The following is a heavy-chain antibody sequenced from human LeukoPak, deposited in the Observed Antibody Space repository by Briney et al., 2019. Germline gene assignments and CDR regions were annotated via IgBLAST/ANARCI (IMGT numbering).Heavy chain of an antibody. V-gene: IGHV3-23*01. D-gene: IGHD6-19*01. CDR2: LSGSGANT. Sequence: PGGSLRLSCAASGFTFNNYAMIWVRQAPGKGLEWVSALSGSGANTYYADSVKGRFTISRDNSKNTLYLQMNSLRAEDTAVYYCARDLTIAVAGIMDYWGQGTLVTVSS. J-gene: IGHJ4*02. CDR3: ARDLTIAVAGIMDY. CDR1: GFTFNNYA.